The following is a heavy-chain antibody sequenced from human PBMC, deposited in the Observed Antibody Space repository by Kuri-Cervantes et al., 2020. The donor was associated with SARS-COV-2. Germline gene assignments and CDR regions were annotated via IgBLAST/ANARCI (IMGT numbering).Heavy chain of an antibody. J-gene: IGHJ3*01. D-gene: IGHD1-26*01. Sequence: SETLSLTCALYDASLSIYYWSWVRQPPGRGLEWIADINQSGSTNYNPSLKSRLTISVDTSKNQFFLKLTSMTAADAAMYYCARGPRRVSGSRPRRRDSFDLWGQGTMVTVSS. CDR3: ARGPRRVSGSRPRRRDSFDL. CDR2: INQSGST. V-gene: IGHV4-34*01. CDR1: DASLSIYY.